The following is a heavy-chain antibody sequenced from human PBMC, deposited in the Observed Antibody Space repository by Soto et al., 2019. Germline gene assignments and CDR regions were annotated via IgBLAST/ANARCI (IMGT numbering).Heavy chain of an antibody. CDR1: GGTFSSYT. CDR3: ATSGGDDAFDI. CDR2: IIPILGIA. J-gene: IGHJ3*02. V-gene: IGHV1-69*02. D-gene: IGHD3-16*01. Sequence: QVQLVQSGAEVKKPGSSVKVSCKASGGTFSSYTISWVRQAPGQGLEWMGRIIPILGIANYAQKFQGRVTITADKSTSTAYMELSSLRSEDTGVYYCATSGGDDAFDIWGQGTMVTVSS.